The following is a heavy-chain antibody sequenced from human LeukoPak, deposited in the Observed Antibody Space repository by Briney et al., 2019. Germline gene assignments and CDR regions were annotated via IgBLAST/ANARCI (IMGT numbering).Heavy chain of an antibody. Sequence: SATLSLTCSVSGASVTNYYWRWIRQPPGKDLEWIVYLHYSRRTTNNPSLKGRFTLSSDTSKNHVSLRLNSVTAADTAVYFCARHRPPPPEDQWLVPPPQFDVWGQGSLVTVSS. CDR2: LHYSRRT. CDR1: GASVTNYY. V-gene: IGHV4-59*08. D-gene: IGHD6-19*01. J-gene: IGHJ4*02. CDR3: ARHRPPPPEDQWLVPPPQFDV.